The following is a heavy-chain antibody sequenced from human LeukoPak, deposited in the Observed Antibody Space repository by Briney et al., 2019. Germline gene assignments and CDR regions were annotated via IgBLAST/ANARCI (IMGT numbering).Heavy chain of an antibody. D-gene: IGHD3-22*01. V-gene: IGHV4-59*12. J-gene: IGHJ3*02. CDR2: IYYTGGT. Sequence: SETLSLTCNVSGGSLSPFYWNWIRQPPGKGLEWIGYIYYTGGTSYSPSLNSRATISVDTSKNQISLKLNSVTAADTAVYYCAWGRIGVANTGAFDIWGQGTMVPVSS. CDR3: AWGRIGVANTGAFDI. CDR1: GGSLSPFY.